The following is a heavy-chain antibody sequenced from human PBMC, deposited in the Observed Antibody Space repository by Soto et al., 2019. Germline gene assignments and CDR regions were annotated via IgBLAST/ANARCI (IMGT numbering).Heavy chain of an antibody. V-gene: IGHV1-18*01. J-gene: IGHJ6*02. CDR2: ISAYNGNT. Sequence: ASVKVSCKASGDTFTSDGISWVRQAPGQVLEWMGWISAYNGNTNYAQKLQGRVTMTTDTSTSTAYMELRSLRSDDTAVYCCAREWGYSSSSVRNYYYGMDVWGQGTTVTVSS. CDR1: GDTFTSDG. D-gene: IGHD6-13*01. CDR3: AREWGYSSSSVRNYYYGMDV.